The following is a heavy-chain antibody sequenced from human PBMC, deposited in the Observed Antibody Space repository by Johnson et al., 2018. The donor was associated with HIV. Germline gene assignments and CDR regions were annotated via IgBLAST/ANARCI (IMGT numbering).Heavy chain of an antibody. V-gene: IGHV3-33*01. CDR3: ATRHGPIVGAIHDAFDI. CDR2: IWYDGSNK. Sequence: QVHLVESGGGVVQPGRSLRLSCAASGFTFSSYGMHWVRQAPGTGLEWVAVIWYDGSNKYYADSVKGRFTISRDNSKNTLYLQMNSLRAEDTAVYYCATRHGPIVGAIHDAFDIWGQGTMVTVSS. CDR1: GFTFSSYG. D-gene: IGHD1-26*01. J-gene: IGHJ3*02.